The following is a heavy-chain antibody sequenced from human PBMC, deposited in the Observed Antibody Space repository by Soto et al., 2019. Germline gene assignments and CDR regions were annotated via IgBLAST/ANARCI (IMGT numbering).Heavy chain of an antibody. CDR1: GGSISSYY. Sequence: QVQLQESGPGLVKPSETLSLTCTVSGGSISSYYWSWIRQPPGKGLEWIGYIYYSGSTNYNPSLKSRGTISVDTSKNQVSLKLSSVTAADTAVYYCARAHSSGPIDYWGQGTLVTVSS. CDR2: IYYSGST. V-gene: IGHV4-59*01. D-gene: IGHD6-19*01. J-gene: IGHJ4*02. CDR3: ARAHSSGPIDY.